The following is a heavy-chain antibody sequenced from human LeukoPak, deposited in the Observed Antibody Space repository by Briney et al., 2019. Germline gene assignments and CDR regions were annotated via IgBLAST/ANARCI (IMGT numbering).Heavy chain of an antibody. V-gene: IGHV3-48*03. Sequence: GGSLRLSCVVSGFTFSIYEMNWVRQAPGKGLEWVSYVSSSARTIYYADSVKGRFTISRDNAMNSLYLQMNSLRTEDTAVYYCASSTAIGYWGQGTLVTVSS. CDR1: GFTFSIYE. CDR2: VSSSARTI. J-gene: IGHJ4*02. CDR3: ASSTAIGY.